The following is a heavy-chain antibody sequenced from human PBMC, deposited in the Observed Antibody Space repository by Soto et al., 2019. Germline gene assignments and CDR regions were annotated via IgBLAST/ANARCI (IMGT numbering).Heavy chain of an antibody. CDR1: GFTFSSYG. Sequence: QVQLVESGGGVVQPGRSLRLSCAASGFTFSSYGMHWVRQAPGKGLEWVAVIWYDGSNKYYADSVKGRFTISRDNSKNKLYLQMTSPRAEDTDVYYCARDGGIDCGGGSCDPGVYYDYYYMDVWGKGTTVTVSS. CDR3: ARDGGIDCGGGSCDPGVYYDYYYMDV. CDR2: IWYDGSNK. D-gene: IGHD2-15*01. V-gene: IGHV3-33*01. J-gene: IGHJ6*03.